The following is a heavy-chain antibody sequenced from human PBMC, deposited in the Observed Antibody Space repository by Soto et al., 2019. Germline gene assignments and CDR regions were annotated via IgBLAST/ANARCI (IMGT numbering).Heavy chain of an antibody. CDR3: ERVWFGESLGMEV. CDR1: GGSICSYY. Sequence: SETLSLTCTVSGGSICSYYWSWIRHPPGKGLEWIGYIYYSGSTNYNPSLKSRVTISVDTSKNQFSLKLSSVTAADTAVYYCERVWFGESLGMEVWGQGTTVTVSS. J-gene: IGHJ6*02. D-gene: IGHD3-10*01. V-gene: IGHV4-59*01. CDR2: IYYSGST.